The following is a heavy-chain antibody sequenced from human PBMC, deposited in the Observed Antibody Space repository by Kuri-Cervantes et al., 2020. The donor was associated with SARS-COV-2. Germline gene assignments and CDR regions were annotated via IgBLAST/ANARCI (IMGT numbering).Heavy chain of an antibody. CDR2: INPVGSYT. CDR3: ARDRGARGWSSWAYGMDV. V-gene: IGHV3-74*01. CDR1: GFTFSGHW. Sequence: GESLKISCAASGFTFSGHWIHWVRQAPGKGLVWVSRINPVGSYTHNADSVKGRFTISSDNSKNTLYLQMNSLRAEDTAVYYCARDRGARGWSSWAYGMDVWGQGTMVTVSS. J-gene: IGHJ6*02. D-gene: IGHD5-12*01.